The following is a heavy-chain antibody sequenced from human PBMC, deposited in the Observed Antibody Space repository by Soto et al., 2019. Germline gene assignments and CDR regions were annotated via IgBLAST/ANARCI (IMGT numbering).Heavy chain of an antibody. CDR1: GYTFTSYG. CDR3: ARDHPFLPFFGGVIAQTVEDVFDF. V-gene: IGHV1-18*01. D-gene: IGHD3-16*02. CDR2: ISAYNGNT. Sequence: ASVKVSCKASGYTFTSYGISWVRQAPGQGLEWMGWISAYNGNTNYAQRLQGRVTMTTDTSTSTAYRERGTVNSADTAVFYCARDHPFLPFFGGVIAQTVEDVFDFWGQGTMVPVSS. J-gene: IGHJ3*01.